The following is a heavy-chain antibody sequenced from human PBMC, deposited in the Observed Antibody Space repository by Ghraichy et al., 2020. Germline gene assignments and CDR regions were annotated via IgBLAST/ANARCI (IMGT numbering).Heavy chain of an antibody. J-gene: IGHJ5*02. Sequence: GGSLRLSCAASGFTFSSYWMSWVRQAPGKGLEWVANIKQDGSEKYYVDSVKGRFTISRDNAKNSLYLQMNSLRAEDTAVYYCARVHEYSSSSIGIGDNWFDPWGQGTLVTVSS. CDR2: IKQDGSEK. D-gene: IGHD6-6*01. CDR3: ARVHEYSSSSIGIGDNWFDP. CDR1: GFTFSSYW. V-gene: IGHV3-7*03.